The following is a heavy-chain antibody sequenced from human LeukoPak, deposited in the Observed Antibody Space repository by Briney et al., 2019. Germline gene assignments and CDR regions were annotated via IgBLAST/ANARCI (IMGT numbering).Heavy chain of an antibody. V-gene: IGHV3-23*01. CDR3: AKGVNIFDY. J-gene: IGHJ4*02. Sequence: PGGSLRLSCAASGFTFSSYAMSWVRQAPGKGLEWVSGISDSASSTYYADSVKGRFTISRDNSKNTLYLQMNSLGAEDTAVYYCAKGVNIFDYWGQGTLVTVSS. CDR1: GFTFSSYA. D-gene: IGHD1/OR15-1a*01. CDR2: ISDSASST.